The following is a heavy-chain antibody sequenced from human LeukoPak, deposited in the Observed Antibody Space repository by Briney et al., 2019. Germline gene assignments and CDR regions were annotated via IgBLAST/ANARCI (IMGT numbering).Heavy chain of an antibody. CDR1: GFTFSDYY. Sequence: GGSLRLSCAAPGFTFSDYYMSWIRQAPGKGLEWVSYISSSGSTIYYADSVKGRFTISRDNAKNSLYLQMNSLRAEDTAVYYCARATGQWLAPGAFDIWGQGTMVTVSS. CDR2: ISSSGSTI. V-gene: IGHV3-11*01. J-gene: IGHJ3*02. CDR3: ARATGQWLAPGAFDI. D-gene: IGHD6-19*01.